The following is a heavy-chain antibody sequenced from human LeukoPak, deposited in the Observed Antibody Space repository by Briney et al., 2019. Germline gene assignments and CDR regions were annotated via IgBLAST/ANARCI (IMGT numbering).Heavy chain of an antibody. CDR2: VSGNGVTT. D-gene: IGHD3-10*01. Sequence: GGSLRLSCAASGFTFSSYAMNWVRQAPGKGLEWVSFVSGNGVTTNYADSVKGRFTTSRDNSENTLYLQMTSLSAEDTAVYHCAKVSGDGTDYWGQGTLVTVSS. CDR3: AKVSGDGTDY. J-gene: IGHJ4*02. CDR1: GFTFSSYA. V-gene: IGHV3-23*01.